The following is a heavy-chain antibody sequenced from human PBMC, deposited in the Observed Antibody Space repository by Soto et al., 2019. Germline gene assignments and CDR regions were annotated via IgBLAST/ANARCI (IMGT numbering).Heavy chain of an antibody. D-gene: IGHD6-13*01. CDR1: GFTFSSYW. J-gene: IGHJ4*02. CDR2: IKQDGSEK. Sequence: EVQLVESGGGLVQPGGSLRLSCAASGFTFSSYWMSWVRQAPGKGLEWVANIKQDGSEKYYVDSVKGRFTISRDNAKNSLYLQMNSLRAEDTAVYYCARWFESSWYSRFDYWGQGTLVTVSS. CDR3: ARWFESSWYSRFDY. V-gene: IGHV3-7*03.